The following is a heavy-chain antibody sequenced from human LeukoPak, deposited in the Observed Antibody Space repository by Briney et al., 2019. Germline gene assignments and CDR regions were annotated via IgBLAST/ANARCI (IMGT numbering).Heavy chain of an antibody. J-gene: IGHJ4*02. CDR2: ISSNGGST. CDR1: GFTFSSYA. Sequence: GGSLRLSGSASGFTFSSYAMHWVRKAPGKGLEYVSAISSNGGSTYYADSVKGRFTISRDNSKNTLYLQMSSLRAEDTAVYYCVKDHDDYGALFDYWGQGTLVTVSS. D-gene: IGHD4-17*01. CDR3: VKDHDDYGALFDY. V-gene: IGHV3-64D*06.